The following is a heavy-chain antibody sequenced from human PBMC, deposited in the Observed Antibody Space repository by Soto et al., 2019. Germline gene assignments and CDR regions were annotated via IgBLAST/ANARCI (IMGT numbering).Heavy chain of an antibody. Sequence: GVSLRLSCAASGFIFRSYGMHWVRQAPGKGLEWVAVIWYDGSNTYYADPVKGRFTISRDNSKSTLFLQMNSLRAEDTAVYYCPSSAAWGRGTLVIVSS. CDR3: PSSAA. D-gene: IGHD6-19*01. V-gene: IGHV3-33*01. CDR1: GFIFRSYG. CDR2: IWYDGSNT. J-gene: IGHJ5*02.